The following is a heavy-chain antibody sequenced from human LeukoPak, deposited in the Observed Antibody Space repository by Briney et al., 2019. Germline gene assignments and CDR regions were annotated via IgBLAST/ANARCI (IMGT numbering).Heavy chain of an antibody. Sequence: PSETLSLTCTVSGGSISSYYWSWIRQPAGKGLEWIGSMYYSGSTYYNLSLKSRVTISVDTSKNQFSLKLSSVTAADTAVFYCARLVSSRPNYMDVWGKGTTVTVSS. V-gene: IGHV4-59*08. J-gene: IGHJ6*03. CDR2: MYYSGST. CDR3: ARLVSSRPNYMDV. CDR1: GGSISSYY. D-gene: IGHD6-6*01.